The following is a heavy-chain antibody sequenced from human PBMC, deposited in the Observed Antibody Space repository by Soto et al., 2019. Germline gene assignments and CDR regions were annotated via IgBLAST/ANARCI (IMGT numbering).Heavy chain of an antibody. D-gene: IGHD1-1*01. CDR3: AKQQGPGTPYYYAMDV. J-gene: IGHJ6*02. CDR1: GFTFSSYA. V-gene: IGHV3-23*01. CDR2: IRGSGDSI. Sequence: GGSLRLSCAASGFTFSSYAMSWVRQAPGKGLEWVSAIRGSGDSIYYADSVKGRFTISRDNSRNTLYLQMNYLSAEDTAVYYCAKQQGPGTPYYYAMDVWGQGTTVTVSS.